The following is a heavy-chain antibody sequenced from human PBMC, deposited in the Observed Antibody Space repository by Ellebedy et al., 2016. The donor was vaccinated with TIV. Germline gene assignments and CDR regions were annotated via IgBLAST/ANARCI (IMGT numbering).Heavy chain of an antibody. CDR3: ARGFIPGTVYYLDY. CDR1: NGSIGSYF. CDR2: MFNSGRT. D-gene: IGHD6-13*01. V-gene: IGHV4-59*01. Sequence: SETLSLTCSVSNGSIGSYFWSWIRQPPGKGLEFIGYMFNSGRTNYHPPLKSRVTMSIDTSKNQFSLTLTSVTAADTAVYYCARGFIPGTVYYLDYWGQGTLVTVSS. J-gene: IGHJ4*02.